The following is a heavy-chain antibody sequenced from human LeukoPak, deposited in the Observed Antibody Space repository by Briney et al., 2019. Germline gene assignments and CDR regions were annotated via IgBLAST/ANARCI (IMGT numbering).Heavy chain of an antibody. CDR1: GYSMSSGYY. CDR3: ARVGYNWNLWFDF. V-gene: IGHV4-38-2*02. Sequence: SETLSLTCTVSGYSMSSGYYWGWIRQPPGKGLQWIGSIFHSGNSYYNPSLKSRVTISVDTSKNQFSLKVNSVTAADTAVYYCARVGYNWNLWFDFWGQGTTVTVSS. J-gene: IGHJ3*01. D-gene: IGHD1-7*01. CDR2: IFHSGNS.